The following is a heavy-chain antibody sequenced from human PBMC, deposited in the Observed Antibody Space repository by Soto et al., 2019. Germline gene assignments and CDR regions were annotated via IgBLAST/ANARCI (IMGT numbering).Heavy chain of an antibody. CDR3: AISLLRFSPSYFDY. CDR2: IYPGDSDT. V-gene: IGHV5-51*01. Sequence: PXESLKISCKGAGYSFTSYWIGWVRQMPGKGLEWMGIIYPGDSDTRYSPSFQGQVTISADKSISTAYLQWSSLKASDTAMYYCAISLLRFSPSYFDYWGQGTLVTVSS. CDR1: GYSFTSYW. J-gene: IGHJ4*02. D-gene: IGHD3-3*01.